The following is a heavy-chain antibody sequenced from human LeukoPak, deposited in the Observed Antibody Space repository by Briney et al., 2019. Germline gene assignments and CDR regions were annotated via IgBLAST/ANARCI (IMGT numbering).Heavy chain of an antibody. CDR1: GYSFTSYW. CDR3: ARLIGYCSSTSCPTYYYYYYMDV. J-gene: IGHJ6*03. D-gene: IGHD2-2*01. CDR2: IYPGDSDT. Sequence: GESLKISCKGSGYSFTSYWIGWVRQMPGKGLEWMGIIYPGDSDTRYSPSFQGQVTISADKSISPAYLQWSSLKASDTAMYYCARLIGYCSSTSCPTYYYYYYMDVWGKGTTVTVSS. V-gene: IGHV5-51*01.